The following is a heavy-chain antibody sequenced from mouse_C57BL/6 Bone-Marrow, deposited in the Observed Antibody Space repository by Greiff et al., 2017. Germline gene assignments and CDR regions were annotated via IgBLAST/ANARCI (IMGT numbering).Heavy chain of an antibody. CDR3: THYYSYFDY. CDR1: GFNIKDDY. Sequence: EVKLMESGAELVRPGASVKLSCTASGFNIKDDYMHWVKQRPEQGLEWIGWIDPENGDTEYASKFQGKATITADTSSNTAYLQLSSLTSEDTAVYYCTHYYSYFDYWGQGTTLTVSS. CDR2: IDPENGDT. J-gene: IGHJ2*01. V-gene: IGHV14-4*01. D-gene: IGHD2-12*01.